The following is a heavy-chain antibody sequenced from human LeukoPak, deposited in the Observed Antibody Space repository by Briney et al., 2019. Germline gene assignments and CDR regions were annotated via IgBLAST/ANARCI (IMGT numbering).Heavy chain of an antibody. CDR2: INAGNGNT. Sequence: GASVKVSCKASGYTFTSYAMHWVRQAPGQRLEWMGWINAGNGNTKYSQKFQGRVTITRDTSASTAYMELRSLRSDDTAVYYCARDQIVGATESDYWGQGTLVTVSS. CDR1: GYTFTSYA. V-gene: IGHV1-3*01. J-gene: IGHJ4*02. D-gene: IGHD1-26*01. CDR3: ARDQIVGATESDY.